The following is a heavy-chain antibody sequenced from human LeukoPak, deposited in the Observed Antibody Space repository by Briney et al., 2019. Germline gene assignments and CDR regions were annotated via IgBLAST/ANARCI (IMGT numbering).Heavy chain of an antibody. CDR3: ARGYGGGNYYYFDY. V-gene: IGHV3-33*01. J-gene: IGHJ4*02. CDR1: GFTFSSYG. Sequence: GRSLRLSCAASGFTFSSYGMHWVRQAPGKGLEWVGVIWYDGSNKFYADSVKGRFTISRDNSKNTLYLQMNSLRAEDTAVYYCARGYGGGNYYYFDYWGQGTLVTVSS. CDR2: IWYDGSNK. D-gene: IGHD1-26*01.